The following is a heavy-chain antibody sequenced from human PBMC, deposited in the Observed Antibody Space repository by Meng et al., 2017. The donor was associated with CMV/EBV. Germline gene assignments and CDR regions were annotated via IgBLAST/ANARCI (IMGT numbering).Heavy chain of an antibody. V-gene: IGHV3-53*01. CDR1: GFTVSSNY. J-gene: IGHJ6*02. CDR3: ARLYSSSSVFYYYGMDV. D-gene: IGHD6-6*01. CDR2: IYSGGST. Sequence: GGSLRLSCAASGFTVSSNYMSWVRQASGKGLEWVSVIYSGGSTYYAGSVKGRFTISRDNSKNTLYLQMNSLRAEDTAVYYCARLYSSSSVFYYYGMDVWGQGTTVTVSS.